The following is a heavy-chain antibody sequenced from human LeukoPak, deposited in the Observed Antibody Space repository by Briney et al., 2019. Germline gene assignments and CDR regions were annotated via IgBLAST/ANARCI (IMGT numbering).Heavy chain of an antibody. CDR2: IYHSGST. Sequence: KPSETLSLTCTVSGYSISSGYYWGWIRQPPGKGLEWIGSIYHSGSTNYNPSLKSRVTISVDTSKNQSSLKLSSVTAADTAVYYCAREGITMIKAPVAFDIWGQGTMVTVSS. D-gene: IGHD3-22*01. CDR3: AREGITMIKAPVAFDI. J-gene: IGHJ3*02. CDR1: GYSISSGYY. V-gene: IGHV4-38-2*02.